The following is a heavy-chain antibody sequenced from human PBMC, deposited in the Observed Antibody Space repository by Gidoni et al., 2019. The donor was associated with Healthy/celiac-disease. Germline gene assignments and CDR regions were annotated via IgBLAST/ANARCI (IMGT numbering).Heavy chain of an antibody. CDR1: GFTFSSYA. D-gene: IGHD4-17*01. Sequence: EVQLLESGGGLVQPGGSLRLSCAASGFTFSSYAMSWVRQAPGQGLEWVSAISGSGGSTYYADSVKGRFTISRDKSKNTLYLQMNSLRAEDTAVYYCAKDSTAGTTAFDYWGQGTLVTVSS. V-gene: IGHV3-23*01. CDR2: ISGSGGST. CDR3: AKDSTAGTTAFDY. J-gene: IGHJ4*02.